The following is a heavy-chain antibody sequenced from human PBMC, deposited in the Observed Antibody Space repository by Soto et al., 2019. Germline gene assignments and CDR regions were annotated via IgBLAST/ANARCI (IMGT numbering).Heavy chain of an antibody. CDR2: IKSKTDGETT. D-gene: IGHD1-26*01. CDR1: GVIVKNAW. J-gene: IGHJ4*02. CDR3: TTDGLMGATMFVY. V-gene: IGHV3-15*07. Sequence: WWCLGLACGASGVIVKNAWMDVVRQAPGKGLEWVGRIKSKTDGETTDYAAPVKGRFTISRDDSKNTLYLQMNSLKIEDTAVYYCTTDGLMGATMFVYWGKGALVTVSS.